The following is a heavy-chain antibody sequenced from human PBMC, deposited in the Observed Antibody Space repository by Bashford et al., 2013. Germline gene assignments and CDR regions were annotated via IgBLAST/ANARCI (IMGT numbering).Heavy chain of an antibody. CDR3: VREYTSSWHGPFDN. CDR2: TSFDDNNK. V-gene: IGHV3-30-3*01. J-gene: IGHJ4*02. D-gene: IGHD6-13*01. Sequence: GGSLRLSCAASGFRFSLYNMHWVRQAPGKGLEWVSVTSFDDNNKYYADSVKGRFTISRDNSRNTLFLQMNSLRGEDTAVYYCVREYTSSWHGPFDNWGQGTLVTVSS. CDR1: GFRFSLYN.